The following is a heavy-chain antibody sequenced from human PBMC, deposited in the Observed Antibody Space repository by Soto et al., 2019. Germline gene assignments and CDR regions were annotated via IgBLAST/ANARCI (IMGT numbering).Heavy chain of an antibody. CDR2: IYHSGST. CDR1: GGSISSSNW. V-gene: IGHV4-4*02. D-gene: IGHD3-3*01. J-gene: IGHJ4*02. CDR3: ARFPYYDFWSGYYQDY. Sequence: SETLSLTCAVSGGSISSSNWWSWVRQPPGKGLEWVGEIYHSGSTNYNPSLKSRVTISVDKSKNQFSLKLSSVTAADTAVYYCARFPYYDFWSGYYQDYWGQGTLVTVSS.